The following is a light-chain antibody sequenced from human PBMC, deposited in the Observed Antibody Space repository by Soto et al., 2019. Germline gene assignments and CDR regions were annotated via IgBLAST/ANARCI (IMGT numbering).Light chain of an antibody. CDR1: QSVSSY. V-gene: IGKV3-11*01. CDR2: DAS. J-gene: IGKJ1*01. CDR3: QQRSNWPPT. Sequence: EIGVTHSLVALSLTPGEGAALSSRASQSVSSYLAWYQQKPGQAPRLLIYDASNRATGIPARFSGSGSGTDFTLTISSLEPEDFAVYYCQQRSNWPPTFGQGAKV.